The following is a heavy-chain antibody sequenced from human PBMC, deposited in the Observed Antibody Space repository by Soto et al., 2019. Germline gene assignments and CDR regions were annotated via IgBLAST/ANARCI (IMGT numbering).Heavy chain of an antibody. CDR1: GDSVSSNSAA. CDR2: TYYRSKWYN. D-gene: IGHD6-13*01. CDR3: ARQTMYSSSWYGKNYYFDY. J-gene: IGHJ4*02. Sequence: SQTLSLTCAISGDSVSSNSAAWNWIRQSPSRGLEWLGRTYYRSKWYNDYAVSVKSRITINPDTSKNQFSLQLNSVTPEDTAVYYCARQTMYSSSWYGKNYYFDYWGQGTLVTVSS. V-gene: IGHV6-1*01.